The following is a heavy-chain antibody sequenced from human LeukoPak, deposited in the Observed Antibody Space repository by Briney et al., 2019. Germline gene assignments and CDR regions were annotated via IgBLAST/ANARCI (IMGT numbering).Heavy chain of an antibody. D-gene: IGHD4-11*01. Sequence: GASVKVSCKASGGTFSSYAISWVRQALGQGLEWMGGIIPIFGTANYALKFQGRVTITADESTSTAYMELSSLRSEDTAVYYCARSRTTVTTLIADYYYYGMDVWGQGTTVTVSS. CDR3: ARSRTTVTTLIADYYYYGMDV. J-gene: IGHJ6*02. CDR1: GGTFSSYA. CDR2: IIPIFGTA. V-gene: IGHV1-69*01.